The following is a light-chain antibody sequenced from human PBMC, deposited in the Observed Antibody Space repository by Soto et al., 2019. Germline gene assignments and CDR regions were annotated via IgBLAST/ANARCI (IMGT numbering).Light chain of an antibody. CDR1: QSINSN. V-gene: IGKV3D-15*01. CDR3: QQYNNWPRT. CDR2: GTS. Sequence: EIVLTQSPGTLSLSLGERATLSCRASQSINSNYLAWYQQKPGQAPRLLIYGTSSRATGIPDRFSGSGSGTEFTLTISSLQSEDFAVYYCQQYNNWPRTFGQGTKVDIK. J-gene: IGKJ1*01.